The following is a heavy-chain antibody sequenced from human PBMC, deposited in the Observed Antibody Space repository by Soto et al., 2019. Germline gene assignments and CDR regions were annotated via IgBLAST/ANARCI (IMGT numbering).Heavy chain of an antibody. Sequence: QVQLQESGPGLVKPSQTLSLTCTVSGGSITSSGYYWSWIRQHPGEGLEWIGLTSNSGGTSYNPSLKSRFTRSVDTSSNPFSLNLKSVTAADTAVYSCARGGGSTKVDYWGQGTLVTVSP. CDR1: GGSITSSGYY. V-gene: IGHV4-31*03. D-gene: IGHD2-2*01. CDR2: TSNSGGT. CDR3: ARGGGSTKVDY. J-gene: IGHJ4*02.